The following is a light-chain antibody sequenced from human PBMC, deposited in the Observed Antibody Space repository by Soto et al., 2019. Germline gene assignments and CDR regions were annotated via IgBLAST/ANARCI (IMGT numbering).Light chain of an antibody. CDR3: QQYHSDSRT. V-gene: IGKV1-5*03. J-gene: IGKJ1*01. CDR1: QTISSW. Sequence: DIPMTQSPSTLSGSVVDRVPIXLRASQTISSWLAWYQQKPGEAPKLLIYKASTLKSGVPSGFSGSGSGTEFTLTISSLQPDDFATYYCQQYHSDSRTFGQGTKVDIK. CDR2: KAS.